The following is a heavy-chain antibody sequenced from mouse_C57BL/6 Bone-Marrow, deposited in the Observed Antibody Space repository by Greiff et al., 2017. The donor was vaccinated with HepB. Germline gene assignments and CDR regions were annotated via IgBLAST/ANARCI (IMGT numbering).Heavy chain of an antibody. CDR3: ARVNYDYPFAY. V-gene: IGHV5-16*01. Sequence: EVQVVESEGGLVQPGSSMKLSCTASGFTFSDYYMAWVRQVPEKGLEWVANINYDGSSTYYLDSLKSRFIISRDNAKNILYLQMSSLKSEDTATYYCARVNYDYPFAYWGQGTLVTVSA. J-gene: IGHJ3*01. D-gene: IGHD2-4*01. CDR1: GFTFSDYY. CDR2: INYDGSST.